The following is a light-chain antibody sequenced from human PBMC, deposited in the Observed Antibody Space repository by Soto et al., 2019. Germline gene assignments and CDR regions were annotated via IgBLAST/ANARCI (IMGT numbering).Light chain of an antibody. Sequence: IPMTQSPSTLSAYVGDRVTITCRASQSISSWLAWYQQKPGKAPKLLIYDASSLESGVPSRFSGSGSGTEFTLTISSLQPDDFATYYCQQYNSYPLTFGGGTKVDIK. J-gene: IGKJ4*01. CDR2: DAS. V-gene: IGKV1-5*01. CDR1: QSISSW. CDR3: QQYNSYPLT.